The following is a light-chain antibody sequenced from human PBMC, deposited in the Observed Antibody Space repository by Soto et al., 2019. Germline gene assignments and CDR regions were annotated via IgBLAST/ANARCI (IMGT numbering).Light chain of an antibody. J-gene: IGLJ1*01. CDR3: NSYPGSSLYV. V-gene: IGLV2-14*01. Sequence: QSALAQPASVSGSPGQSITISCTGTSSDVARYDSVSWYQQHPGKAPKLIIYGVNYRPSGVSDRFSGSKSGNTASLTISGLQAEDEADYYCNSYPGSSLYVFGIGTKLTVL. CDR1: SSDVARYDS. CDR2: GVN.